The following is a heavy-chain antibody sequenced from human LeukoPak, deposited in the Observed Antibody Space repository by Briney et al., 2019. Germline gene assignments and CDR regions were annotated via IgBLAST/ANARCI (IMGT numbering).Heavy chain of an antibody. D-gene: IGHD5-24*01. CDR1: GGTFSSYA. Sequence: ASVKVSCKASGGTFSSYAISWVRQAPGQGLEWMGGIIPIFGTANYEQKFQGRVTITADESTSTAYMELSSLRSEDTAVYYCARDLLEMATRSYWYFDLWGRGTLVTISS. V-gene: IGHV1-69*13. CDR2: IIPIFGTA. J-gene: IGHJ2*01. CDR3: ARDLLEMATRSYWYFDL.